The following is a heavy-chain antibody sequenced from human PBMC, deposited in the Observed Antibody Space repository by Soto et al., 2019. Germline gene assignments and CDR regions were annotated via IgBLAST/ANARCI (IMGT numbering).Heavy chain of an antibody. CDR3: AMVVTAIVKLSYFDS. D-gene: IGHD2-21*02. CDR2: ISGSGGST. V-gene: IGHV3-23*01. J-gene: IGHJ4*02. Sequence: GASLRLSCAASGFTLSSYAMSCVRQAPGKGLEWISAISGSGGSTYYADSVKGRFTISRDNSKNTLYLQMNSLRAEDTAVYYCAMVVTAIVKLSYFDSWGQRTLVPVS. CDR1: GFTLSSYA.